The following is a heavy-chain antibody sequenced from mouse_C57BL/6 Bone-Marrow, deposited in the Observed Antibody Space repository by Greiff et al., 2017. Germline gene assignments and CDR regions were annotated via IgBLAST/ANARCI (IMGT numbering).Heavy chain of an antibody. CDR2: ISYDGSN. D-gene: IGHD2-5*01. J-gene: IGHJ2*01. V-gene: IGHV3-6*01. CDR1: GYSITSGYY. CDR3: ARKLSYYSNYYFDY. Sequence: ESGPGLVKPSQSLSLTCSVTGYSITSGYYWNWIRQFPGNKLEWMGYISYDGSNNYNPSLKNRISLTRDTSKNQFFLKLNSVTTEDTATYYRARKLSYYSNYYFDYWGRCTTLTVSS.